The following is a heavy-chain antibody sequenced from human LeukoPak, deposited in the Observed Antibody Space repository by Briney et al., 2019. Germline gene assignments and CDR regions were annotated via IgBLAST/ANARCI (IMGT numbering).Heavy chain of an antibody. CDR1: GYTFTGYY. D-gene: IGHD3-10*01. Sequence: ASVKVSCKASGYTFTGYYMYWVRQAPGRGLEWMGWINPSSGDTNSAQKFEGRVSMTRDTSISTAYMELSRLTSDDTAVYYCARDSTFGELPHWGQGTLVTVSS. CDR2: INPSSGDT. CDR3: ARDSTFGELPH. V-gene: IGHV1-2*02. J-gene: IGHJ4*02.